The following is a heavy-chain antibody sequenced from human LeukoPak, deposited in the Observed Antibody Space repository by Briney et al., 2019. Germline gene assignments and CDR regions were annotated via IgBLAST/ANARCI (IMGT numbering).Heavy chain of an antibody. J-gene: IGHJ4*02. CDR1: GFIFSKNW. CDR3: VSRAYCGGNCPSHFDY. Sequence: PGGSLRLSCAASGFIFSKNWMSWVRQAPGKGLEWVVNIKQDGSEQYYVDSVRGRFITSRDNAKNTLFLQMNSLRSEDTAVYYCVSRAYCGGNCPSHFDYWGRGTLVTVSS. CDR2: IKQDGSEQ. D-gene: IGHD2-21*02. V-gene: IGHV3-7*03.